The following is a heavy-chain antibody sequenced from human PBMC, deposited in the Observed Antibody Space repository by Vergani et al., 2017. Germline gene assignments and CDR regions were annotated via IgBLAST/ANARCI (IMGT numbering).Heavy chain of an antibody. CDR2: IWYDGSNK. J-gene: IGHJ4*02. Sequence: VQLVESGGGVVQPGRSLRLSCAASGFTFSSYGMHWVRQAPGKGLEWVAVIWYDGSNKYYADSVKGRFTISRDNSKNTLYLQMNSLRAEDTAVYYCARGVSSSSWHYFDYWGQGTLVTVSS. CDR1: GFTFSSYG. V-gene: IGHV3-33*01. CDR3: ARGVSSSSWHYFDY. D-gene: IGHD6-13*01.